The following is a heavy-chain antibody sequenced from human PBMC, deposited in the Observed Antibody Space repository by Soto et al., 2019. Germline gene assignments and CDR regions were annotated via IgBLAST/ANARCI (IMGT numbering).Heavy chain of an antibody. J-gene: IGHJ4*02. CDR3: AKEGSPPFFDY. Sequence: EVQLLESGGGLVQRGGSLRLSCAASGFTLSSNGMSWIRKAPGKGLEWVSAINGGRTYYADSVRGRFTISRDDSKNTLFRQMNSLRVEDTAVYYCAKEGSPPFFDYWGRGSLVTVSS. D-gene: IGHD3-10*01. CDR1: GFTLSSNG. V-gene: IGHV3-23*01. CDR2: INGGRT.